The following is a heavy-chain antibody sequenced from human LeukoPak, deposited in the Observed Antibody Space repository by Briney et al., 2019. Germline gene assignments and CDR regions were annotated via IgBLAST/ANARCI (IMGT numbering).Heavy chain of an antibody. J-gene: IGHJ3*02. CDR1: GGSISSYY. V-gene: IGHV4-59*01. D-gene: IGHD3-9*01. Sequence: SETLSLTCTVSGGSISSYYWSWIRQPPGKGLEWIGYIYYSGSTNYNPYLKSRVTISVDTSKNQFSLKLSSVTAADTAVYYCARDFALYDILTGYYSVRAFDIWGQGTMVTVSS. CDR2: IYYSGST. CDR3: ARDFALYDILTGYYSVRAFDI.